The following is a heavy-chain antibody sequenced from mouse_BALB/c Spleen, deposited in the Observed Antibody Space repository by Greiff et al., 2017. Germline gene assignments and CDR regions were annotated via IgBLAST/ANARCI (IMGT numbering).Heavy chain of an antibody. CDR1: GFTFSSYA. CDR2: ISSGGSYT. V-gene: IGHV5-9-3*01. D-gene: IGHD2-1*01. CDR3: ARQDYGNYVAY. J-gene: IGHJ3*01. Sequence: EVQLQESGGGLVKPGGSLKLSCAASGFTFSSYAMSWVRQTPGKRLEWVATISSGGSYTYYPDSVKGRFTISRDNAKNTLYLQMSSLRSEDTAMYYCARQDYGNYVAYWGQGTLVTVSA.